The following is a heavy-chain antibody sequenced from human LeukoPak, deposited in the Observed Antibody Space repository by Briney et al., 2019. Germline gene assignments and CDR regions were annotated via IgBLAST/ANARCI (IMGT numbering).Heavy chain of an antibody. Sequence: GASVKVSCKASGYTFTGYYIHWVRQAPGQGLEWMGWINPNSGGTNYAQKFLGRVTMTRDTPISTAYMELSRLTSDDTAVYYCARVGAYGSGSYLVYWGQGTQVTVSS. J-gene: IGHJ4*02. D-gene: IGHD3-10*01. V-gene: IGHV1-2*02. CDR1: GYTFTGYY. CDR3: ARVGAYGSGSYLVY. CDR2: INPNSGGT.